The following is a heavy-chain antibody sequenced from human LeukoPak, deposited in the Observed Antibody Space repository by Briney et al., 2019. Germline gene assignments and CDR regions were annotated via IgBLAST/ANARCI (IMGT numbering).Heavy chain of an antibody. D-gene: IGHD3-3*01. CDR3: ARDSYDFWSGYSIGWFDP. CDR2: INHSGST. Sequence: KPSETLYLTCAVYGGSFSGYYWSWIRQPPGKGLEWIGEINHSGSTNYNPSLKSRVTISVDTSKNQFSLKLSSVTAADTAVYYCARDSYDFWSGYSIGWFDPWGQGTLVTVSS. CDR1: GGSFSGYY. J-gene: IGHJ5*02. V-gene: IGHV4-34*01.